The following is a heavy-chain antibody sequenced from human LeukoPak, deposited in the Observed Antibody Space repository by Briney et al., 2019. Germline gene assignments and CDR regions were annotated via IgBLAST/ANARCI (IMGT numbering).Heavy chain of an antibody. D-gene: IGHD6-19*01. CDR3: ARVRYSSGWQYFQH. J-gene: IGHJ1*01. CDR1: GFTFSSHS. Sequence: HPGGSLRLSCEASGFTFSSHSMTWVRQAPGKTLEWISYIGHAGSPAHYADSVRGRFTISRDNARNSLYLQMNSLRAEDTAVYYCARVRYSSGWQYFQHWGQGTLVTVSS. V-gene: IGHV3-48*01. CDR2: IGHAGSPA.